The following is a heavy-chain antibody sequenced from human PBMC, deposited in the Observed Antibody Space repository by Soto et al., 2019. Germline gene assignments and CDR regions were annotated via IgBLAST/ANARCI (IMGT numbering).Heavy chain of an antibody. V-gene: IGHV1-18*01. CDR1: GYTFTSYG. D-gene: IGHD6-19*01. J-gene: IGHJ1*01. Sequence: QVQLVQSGAEVKKPGASVKVSCKASGYTFTSYGISWVRQAPGQGLEWMGWISSYNGNTNYAQELQGRVTMTTDTSASTAYMELRSLRSDDTAVDYCAFPCSSGWYYFQHWGQGTLVTVSS. CDR3: AFPCSSGWYYFQH. CDR2: ISSYNGNT.